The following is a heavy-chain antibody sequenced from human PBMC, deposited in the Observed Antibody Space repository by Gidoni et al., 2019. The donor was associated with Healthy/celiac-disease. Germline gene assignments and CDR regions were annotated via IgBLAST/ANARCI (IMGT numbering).Heavy chain of an antibody. CDR3: ASDETMVRGVIHPLFDS. J-gene: IGHJ4*02. Sequence: QVQLVESGGAVVQPGRALRLCCEASGFTFSRYGMHWVRQAPGKGLACVAVIRYYGSNKYYAYSVKVRFTISSDNSKNTLYLQMTSLSAEDTAVYYCASDETMVRGVIHPLFDSWGQVTLVTVSS. V-gene: IGHV3-33*01. CDR1: GFTFSRYG. CDR2: IRYYGSNK. D-gene: IGHD3-10*01.